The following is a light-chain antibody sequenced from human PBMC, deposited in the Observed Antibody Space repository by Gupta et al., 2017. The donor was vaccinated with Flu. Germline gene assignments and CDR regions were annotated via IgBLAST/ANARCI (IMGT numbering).Light chain of an antibody. CDR3: QQYDTYPIT. Sequence: DIQMTPSPSPLSASVGDRGTMTCRASQDISNSLAWFQQKPGKAPKSLIYGASSMQSGIPSKFSGSGYGTDFNLTISSLEPEDFAAFYCQQYDTYPITFGPGTKVEIK. CDR2: GAS. J-gene: IGKJ3*01. V-gene: IGKV1-16*02. CDR1: QDISNS.